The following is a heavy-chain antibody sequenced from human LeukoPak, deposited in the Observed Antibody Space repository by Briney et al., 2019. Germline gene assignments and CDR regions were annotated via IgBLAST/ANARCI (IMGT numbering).Heavy chain of an antibody. CDR1: GGTISSKMFN. CDR2: ISYSGST. CDR3: AREGWGYNDGRGSFDY. V-gene: IGHV4-39*02. D-gene: IGHD3-22*01. J-gene: IGHJ4*02. Sequence: SETLSLTCTISGGTISSKMFNWWGWIRQPPGKGLEWIGTISYSGSTHYNPSLTSRVTISVDTSKNQFSLNLSSVTAADTAVYYCAREGWGYNDGRGSFDYWGQGTLVTVSS.